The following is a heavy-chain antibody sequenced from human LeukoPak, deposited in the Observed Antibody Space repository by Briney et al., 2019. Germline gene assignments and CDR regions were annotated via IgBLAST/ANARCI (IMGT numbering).Heavy chain of an antibody. J-gene: IGHJ4*02. CDR2: IKSKTDGGTT. Sequence: PGGSLRLSCAASAFTFSNAWMSWVRQAPGKGLEWGGRIKSKTDGGTTDYAAPVKGRFTISRDDSKNTLYLQMNSLKTEDTAVYYCTTALLWFGELDYWGQGTLVTVSS. CDR1: AFTFSNAW. D-gene: IGHD3-10*01. CDR3: TTALLWFGELDY. V-gene: IGHV3-15*01.